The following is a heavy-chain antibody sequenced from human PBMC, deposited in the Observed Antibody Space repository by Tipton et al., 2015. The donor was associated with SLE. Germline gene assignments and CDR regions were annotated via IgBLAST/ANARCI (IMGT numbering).Heavy chain of an antibody. CDR3: ARSPRTFKYSYMDV. CDR1: GFTFSNYW. CDR2: IKEDGSEK. Sequence: AVSGFTFSNYWMTWVRQAPGKGLEWVGNIKEDGSEKYYVDSVKGRFTISRDNAKNSLYLQMNSLRAEDTAVYYCARSPRTFKYSYMDVWGKGTTVTVSS. J-gene: IGHJ6*03. V-gene: IGHV3-7*01.